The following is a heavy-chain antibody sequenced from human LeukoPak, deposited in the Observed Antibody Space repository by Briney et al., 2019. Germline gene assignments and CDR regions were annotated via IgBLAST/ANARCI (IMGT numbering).Heavy chain of an antibody. D-gene: IGHD1-26*01. CDR1: CGSISSTNW. J-gene: IGHJ4*02. CDR3: SRESGAFSPFGY. V-gene: IGHV4-4*02. CDR2: ISLSGLT. Sequence: PSATLSLTCGVSCGSISSTNWYSWVRQPPGQGLEWIGEISLSGLTNYNPSLKSRVAMSLDKSKNLLSLTLTSVTAADTAVYYCSRESGAFSPFGYWGQGTLVTVTS.